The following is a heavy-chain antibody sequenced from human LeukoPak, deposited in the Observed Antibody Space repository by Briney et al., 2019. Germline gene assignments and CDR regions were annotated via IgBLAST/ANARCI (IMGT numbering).Heavy chain of an antibody. CDR3: ARDSSGWSRDY. J-gene: IGHJ4*02. D-gene: IGHD6-19*01. Sequence: SGGSLRLSCAASGFTFSAFGMNWVRQAPGKGLEWVSTITKSGDSTYYVDSVKGRFTISRDNSKNTLYLQMNSLRAEDTAIYYCARDSSGWSRDYWGQGTLVTVSS. CDR1: GFTFSAFG. CDR2: ITKSGDST. V-gene: IGHV3-23*01.